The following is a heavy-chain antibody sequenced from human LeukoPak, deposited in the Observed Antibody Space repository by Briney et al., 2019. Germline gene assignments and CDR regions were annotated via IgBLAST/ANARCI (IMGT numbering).Heavy chain of an antibody. D-gene: IGHD2-21*02. J-gene: IGHJ4*02. CDR1: GFTFSSCA. CDR3: ARDNRVLVLTAIFDY. Sequence: PGGSLRLSCAASGFTFSSCAMHWVRQAPGKGLEWVAVISYDGSNKYYADSVKGRFTISRDNSKNTLYLQMNSLRAEDTAVYYCARDNRVLVLTAIFDYWGQGTLVTVSS. V-gene: IGHV3-30*01. CDR2: ISYDGSNK.